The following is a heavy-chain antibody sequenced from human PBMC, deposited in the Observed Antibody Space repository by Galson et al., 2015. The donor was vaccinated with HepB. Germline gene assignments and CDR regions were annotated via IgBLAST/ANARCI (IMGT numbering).Heavy chain of an antibody. CDR2: ISGSGGST. V-gene: IGHV3-23*01. Sequence: SLRLSCAASGFTFSSYAMSWVRQAPGKGLEWVSAISGSGGSTYYADSVKGRFTISRDNSKNTLYLQMNSLRAEDTAVYYCAKAPGNGDYPPYWGQGTLVTVSS. D-gene: IGHD4-17*01. J-gene: IGHJ4*02. CDR3: AKAPGNGDYPPY. CDR1: GFTFSSYA.